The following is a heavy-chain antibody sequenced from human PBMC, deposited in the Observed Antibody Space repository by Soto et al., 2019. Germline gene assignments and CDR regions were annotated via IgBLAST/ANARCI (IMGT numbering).Heavy chain of an antibody. D-gene: IGHD2-15*01. CDR1: GGSISSDGYS. CDR2: IYHSGST. CDR3: ARGRGNYFFYGMDV. Sequence: PSETLSLTCAISGGSISSDGYSWSWIRQPPGKGLEWIGYIYHSGSTYYNPSLKSRVTISVDRSKNQFSLKLSSVTAADTAVYYCARGRGNYFFYGMDVWGQGTTVTVSS. V-gene: IGHV4-30-2*01. J-gene: IGHJ6*02.